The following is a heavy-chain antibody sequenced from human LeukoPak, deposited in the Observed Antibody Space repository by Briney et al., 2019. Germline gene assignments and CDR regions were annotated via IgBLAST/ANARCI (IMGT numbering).Heavy chain of an antibody. D-gene: IGHD1-26*01. Sequence: ASVKVSCKASGYTFTAYYMHWVRQAPGQGLEWMGWINPNSGATNYAQKFQGRVTMTRDTSISTAYMELSRLRSDDTAVYYCARVEWELRNFDYWGQGTLVTVSS. CDR1: GYTFTAYY. CDR3: ARVEWELRNFDY. J-gene: IGHJ4*02. V-gene: IGHV1-2*02. CDR2: INPNSGAT.